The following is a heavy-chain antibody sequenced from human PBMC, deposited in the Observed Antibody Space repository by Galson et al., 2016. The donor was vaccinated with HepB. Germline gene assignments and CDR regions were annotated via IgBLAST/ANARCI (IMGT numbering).Heavy chain of an antibody. Sequence: SLRLSCAASGFTFNDYAMRWVRQAPGKGLEWVAVISSDGNDQYYADSVKGRFTVSRDNSKNTLFLQMNNVTTEDTAIFYCARDRFYGSGRRYFYGLDVWGQGTTVTVS. J-gene: IGHJ6*02. CDR1: GFTFNDYA. CDR3: ARDRFYGSGRRYFYGLDV. CDR2: ISSDGNDQ. D-gene: IGHD3-10*01. V-gene: IGHV3-30*04.